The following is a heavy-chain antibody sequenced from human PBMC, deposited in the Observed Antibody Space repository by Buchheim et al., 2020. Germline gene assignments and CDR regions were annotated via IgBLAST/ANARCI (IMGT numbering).Heavy chain of an antibody. D-gene: IGHD6-13*01. CDR3: ARDVAAAGVGLFDY. Sequence: QVQLVESGGGVVQPGRSLRLSCAASGFTFSSYGMHWVRQAPGKGLEWVTLIWYDGSNKYHADSVKGRFTISRDHSKNTLFLQMNNLRAEDTAIYYCARDVAAAGVGLFDYWGQGTL. J-gene: IGHJ4*02. CDR2: IWYDGSNK. CDR1: GFTFSSYG. V-gene: IGHV3-33*01.